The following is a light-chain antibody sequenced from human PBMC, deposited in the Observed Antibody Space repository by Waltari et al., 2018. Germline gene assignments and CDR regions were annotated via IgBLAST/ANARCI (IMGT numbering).Light chain of an antibody. CDR2: DAS. CDR1: RGVPQY. CDR3: QQSDTFPLT. V-gene: IGKV1-12*01. J-gene: IGKJ2*01. Sequence: DVHMPQSPSSVSASVGDRVTIPGQARRGVPQYLAWYQQSPGKAPTLLIYDASTLQSGVPARFSGSGYGTDFTLTISSLQPDDFATYYCQQSDTFPLTFGQGTKLEI.